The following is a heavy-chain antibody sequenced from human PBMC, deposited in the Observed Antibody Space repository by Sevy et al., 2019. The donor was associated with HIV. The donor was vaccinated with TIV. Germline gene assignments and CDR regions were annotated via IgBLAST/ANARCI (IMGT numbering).Heavy chain of an antibody. V-gene: IGHV3-30-3*01. CDR2: ISYDGHMK. CDR3: ARGGSGSFDPFYYYYDMDV. Sequence: GGSLRLSCTASGFTFSTHAAHWVRQAPGKGLEWVAVISYDGHMKYYEDSVKGRFTISRDNSKSALSMDMNSLRPDDTARYYCARGGSGSFDPFYYYYDMDVWGQGTTVTVSS. CDR1: GFTFSTHA. J-gene: IGHJ6*02. D-gene: IGHD3-10*01.